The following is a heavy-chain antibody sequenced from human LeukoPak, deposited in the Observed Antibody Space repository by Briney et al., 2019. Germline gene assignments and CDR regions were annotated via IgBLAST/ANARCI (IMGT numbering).Heavy chain of an antibody. CDR2: ISSSSSYI. CDR1: GFTFSSYS. J-gene: IGHJ3*02. V-gene: IGHV3-21*01. CDR3: ARRRLYYDRERAFDI. Sequence: GGSLRLSCAASGFTFSSYSMNWVRQAPGKGLEWVSSISSSSSYIYYADSVKGRFTISRDNAKNSLYLQMNSLRAEDTAVYYCARRRLYYDRERAFDIWGQGTMVTVSS. D-gene: IGHD3-22*01.